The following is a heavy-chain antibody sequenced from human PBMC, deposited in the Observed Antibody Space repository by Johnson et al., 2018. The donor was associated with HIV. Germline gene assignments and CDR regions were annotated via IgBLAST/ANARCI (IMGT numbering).Heavy chain of an antibody. Sequence: QVQLVESGGGVVQPGRSLRLSCAASRFAFKTYAMHWVRQTPGKGLEWLAVISYDGSTKYYADSVKGRFTISRDNSKNTLYLQMNSLRAEDTAVYYCARELEFGDLRKNDAFDIWGQGTMVTVSS. V-gene: IGHV3-30-3*01. CDR2: ISYDGSTK. CDR3: ARELEFGDLRKNDAFDI. J-gene: IGHJ3*02. CDR1: RFAFKTYA. D-gene: IGHD4-17*01.